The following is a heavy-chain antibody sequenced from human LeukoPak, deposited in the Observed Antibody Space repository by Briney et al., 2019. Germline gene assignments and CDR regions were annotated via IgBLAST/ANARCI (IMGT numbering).Heavy chain of an antibody. CDR2: VKSDGTAT. D-gene: IGHD1-14*01. CDR3: VRKFATGD. Sequence: GGSQRLSCAASGFTLSSHLMHWVRQAQGTGLVWVSSVKSDGTATNYADSVKGRFTISRDNAKNTLYLQMNSLRVEDTAVYYCVRKFATGDWGQGTLVTVSS. CDR1: GFTLSSHL. V-gene: IGHV3-74*01. J-gene: IGHJ4*02.